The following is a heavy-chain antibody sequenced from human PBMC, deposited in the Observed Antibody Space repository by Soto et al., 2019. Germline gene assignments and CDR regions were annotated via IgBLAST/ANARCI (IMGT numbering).Heavy chain of an antibody. CDR2: ICYSGTT. CDR1: GCTIGRIDDC. Sequence: LSQRYPFSGCTIGRIDDCLGRKRKPPGEGREWIATICYSGTTYFNPSLKSRVTTSVDTSKNQFSLKLSSVTAADTAVYFCTVRDGVSSYDIDLWGRGTLVTVSP. CDR3: TVRDGVSSYDIDL. V-gene: IGHV4-39*01. D-gene: IGHD1-26*01. J-gene: IGHJ2*01.